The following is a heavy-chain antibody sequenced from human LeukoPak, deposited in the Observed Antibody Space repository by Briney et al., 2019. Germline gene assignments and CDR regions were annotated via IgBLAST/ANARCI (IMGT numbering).Heavy chain of an antibody. V-gene: IGHV3-7*01. CDR2: IRQDGSEK. D-gene: IGHD3-22*01. Sequence: GGSLRLSCAASGFTFSRYWMSWVRQAPGKGLEWVANIRQDGSEKYYVDSVKGRFTISGDNAKNSLYLQMNSLRAEDTAVYYCARGDYYDSSTYYTDAFDIWGQGTMVTVSS. J-gene: IGHJ3*02. CDR3: ARGDYYDSSTYYTDAFDI. CDR1: GFTFSRYW.